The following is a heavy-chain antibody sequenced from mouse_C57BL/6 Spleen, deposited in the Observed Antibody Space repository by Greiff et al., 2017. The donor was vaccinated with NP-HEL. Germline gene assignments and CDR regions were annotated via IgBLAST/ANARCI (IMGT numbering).Heavy chain of an antibody. CDR1: GFTFSDYG. CDR2: ISSGSSTI. CDR3: ARTLTGTSWFAY. V-gene: IGHV5-17*01. J-gene: IGHJ3*01. Sequence: EVNVVESGGGLVKPGGSLKLSCAASGFTFSDYGMHWVRQAPEKGLEWVAYISSGSSTIYYADTVKGRFTISRDNAKNTLFLQMTSLRSEDTAMYYCARTLTGTSWFAYWGQGTLVTVSA. D-gene: IGHD4-1*01.